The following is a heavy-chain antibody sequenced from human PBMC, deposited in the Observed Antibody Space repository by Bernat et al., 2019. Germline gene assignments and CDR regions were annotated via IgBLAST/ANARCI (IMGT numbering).Heavy chain of an antibody. CDR2: TRYDGDNK. J-gene: IGHJ3*02. D-gene: IGHD3-10*01. V-gene: IGHV3-30*02. CDR1: GFTFRNYG. CDR3: AKESRSGAFDI. Sequence: QVMLVESGGGVVQPGGSLRLSCAASGFTFRNYGMHWVRQTPAKGLEWVAFTRYDGDNKYYLDSVRGRFTISRDNSKNTLYLQMNSLRAEDTAVYYCAKESRSGAFDIWGQGTMVTVSS.